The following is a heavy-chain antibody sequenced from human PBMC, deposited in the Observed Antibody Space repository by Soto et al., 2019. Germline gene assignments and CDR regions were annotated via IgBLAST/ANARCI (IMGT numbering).Heavy chain of an antibody. J-gene: IGHJ4*02. CDR1: GFTVSRNY. CDR2: IYAGGTT. CDR3: ARGLHSESMYLSLAAY. Sequence: EVQWVESGGGLVQPGGSLRLSCAGSGFTVSRNYMTWLRQTPGKGLEGVSVIYAGGTTYYAYSVKGRFMISRDISSNTRSLQMDNLRVEDTAVSYCARGLHSESMYLSLAAYWGQGIVVAVSS. V-gene: IGHV3-66*01. D-gene: IGHD2-15*01.